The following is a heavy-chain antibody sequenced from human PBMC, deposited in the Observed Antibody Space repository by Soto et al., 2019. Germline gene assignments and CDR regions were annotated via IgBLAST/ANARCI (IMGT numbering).Heavy chain of an antibody. J-gene: IGHJ4*02. CDR2: INAGYGNT. CDR3: ARDTGDGPFAF. V-gene: IGHV1-3*01. D-gene: IGHD7-27*01. CDR1: GYTFSSYA. Sequence: GSSVKVCCKASGYTFSSYAMHWVRQAPGQRLEWMGWINAGYGNTKSSQKFQDRVTISRDTSASTAYMELTSLRSEDTAVYYCARDTGDGPFAFWGQGTLVPVSS.